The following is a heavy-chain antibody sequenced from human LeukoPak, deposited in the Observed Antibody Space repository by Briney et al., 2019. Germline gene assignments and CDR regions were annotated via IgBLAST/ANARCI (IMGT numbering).Heavy chain of an antibody. CDR2: IHPADSDT. Sequence: GESLKISCKGSGYSFTTYWIGWVRQMPGKGLEWMGIIHPADSDTRYSPSFQGQVTISADKSISTAYLQWSSLKASDTSMYYCAKYSTQQTHFDYWGQGTLVTVSS. CDR1: GYSFTTYW. D-gene: IGHD2/OR15-2a*01. CDR3: AKYSTQQTHFDY. V-gene: IGHV5-51*01. J-gene: IGHJ4*02.